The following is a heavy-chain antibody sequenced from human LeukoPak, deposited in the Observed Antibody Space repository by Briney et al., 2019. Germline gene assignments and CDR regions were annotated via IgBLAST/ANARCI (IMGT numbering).Heavy chain of an antibody. CDR1: GFTFDDYA. D-gene: IGHD4-17*01. CDR3: AKGRALRCPTCYYFDY. Sequence: GGSLRLSCAASGFTFDDYAMHWVRQAPGKGLEWVSGISWNSGSIGYADSVKGRFTISRDNAKNSLYLQMNSLRAEDTALYYCAKGRALRCPTCYYFDYWGQGTLVTVSS. CDR2: ISWNSGSI. V-gene: IGHV3-9*01. J-gene: IGHJ4*02.